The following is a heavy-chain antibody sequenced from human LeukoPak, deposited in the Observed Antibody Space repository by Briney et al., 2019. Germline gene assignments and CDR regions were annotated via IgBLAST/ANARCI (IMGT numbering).Heavy chain of an antibody. CDR3: ARHVVSGYGYVQNAFDI. V-gene: IGHV5-51*01. D-gene: IGHD5-18*01. Sequence: GESLKISCKASGYIFTSYWIGWVRQMPGKGLEWMGIIYPADSDTRYSPSFQGQVTFSADTSINAAYMQWSSQKASDTAMYYCARHVVSGYGYVQNAFDIWRQGTMVTVSS. CDR2: IYPADSDT. J-gene: IGHJ3*02. CDR1: GYIFTSYW.